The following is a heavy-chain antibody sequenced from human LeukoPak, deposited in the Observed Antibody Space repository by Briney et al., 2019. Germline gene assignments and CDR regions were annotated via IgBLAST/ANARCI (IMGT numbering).Heavy chain of an antibody. J-gene: IGHJ5*02. D-gene: IGHD2-15*01. CDR3: ARDKVSGYCSGGSSYNWFDP. Sequence: GGSLRLSCAASGFTFSDYYMSWIRQAPGKGLEWVSYISSSGSTIYYADSVKGRFTISRDNAKNSLYLQMNSLRAEDTAVYYCARDKVSGYCSGGSSYNWFDPWGQGTLVTVSS. CDR2: ISSSGSTI. V-gene: IGHV3-11*01. CDR1: GFTFSDYY.